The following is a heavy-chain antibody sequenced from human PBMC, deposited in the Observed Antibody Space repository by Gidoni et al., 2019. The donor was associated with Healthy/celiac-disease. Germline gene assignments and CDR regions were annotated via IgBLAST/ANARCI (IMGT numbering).Heavy chain of an antibody. CDR3: AREGVVGATSNAFDI. V-gene: IGHV1-8*01. Sequence: QVPLVQSGAEVKKPGASVKVSCKASGYHFTSYDINWVRQATGHGLEWMVWINPNSCNTGYAQKFQGRVTMTRNTSISTAYMELSSLRSEDTAVYYCAREGVVGATSNAFDIWGQGTMVTVSS. J-gene: IGHJ3*02. CDR1: GYHFTSYD. CDR2: INPNSCNT. D-gene: IGHD1-26*01.